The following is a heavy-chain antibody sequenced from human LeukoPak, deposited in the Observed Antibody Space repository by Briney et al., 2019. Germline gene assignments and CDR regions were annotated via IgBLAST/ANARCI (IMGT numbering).Heavy chain of an antibody. CDR2: MNPNSGNT. D-gene: IGHD6-19*01. CDR1: GYTFTSYD. J-gene: IGHJ5*02. CDR3: ARARSGWAYNWFDP. V-gene: IGHV1-8*01. Sequence: ASVKVSCKASGYTFTSYDINWVRQATGQGLEWMGWMNPNSGNTGYAQKFQGRVTMTRNTSISTAYMELSSLRFEDTAVYYCARARSGWAYNWFDPWGQGTLVTVSS.